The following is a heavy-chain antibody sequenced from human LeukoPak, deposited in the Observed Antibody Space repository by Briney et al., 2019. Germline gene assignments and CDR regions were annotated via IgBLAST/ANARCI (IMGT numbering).Heavy chain of an antibody. D-gene: IGHD3-10*01. CDR2: ISSSGSTI. J-gene: IGHJ4*02. CDR1: GFTFSSYE. CDR3: ARDYFGSGIFDY. Sequence: GGSLRLSCAASGFTFSSYEMNWVRQAPGKGLEWVSYISSSGSTIYYADSVKGRFTISRENAKNSLYLQMNSLRAEDTAVYYCARDYFGSGIFDYWGQGTLGTVSS. V-gene: IGHV3-48*03.